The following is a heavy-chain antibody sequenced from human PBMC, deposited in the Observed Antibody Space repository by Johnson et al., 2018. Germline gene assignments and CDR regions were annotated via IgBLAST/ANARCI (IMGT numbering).Heavy chain of an antibody. D-gene: IGHD3-22*01. Sequence: VQLVQSGGGLVQPGGSLRLSCAASGFTFSSYAMSWVRQAPGKGLEWVSAISGSGGSTYYADSVKGRFTISRDNSKNTLYLQMNSLRAEDTAVYYCANLLGDSSCYHRSDDAFDIWGQGTIGTVSS. J-gene: IGHJ3*02. CDR1: GFTFSSYA. V-gene: IGHV3-23*04. CDR2: ISGSGGST. CDR3: ANLLGDSSCYHRSDDAFDI.